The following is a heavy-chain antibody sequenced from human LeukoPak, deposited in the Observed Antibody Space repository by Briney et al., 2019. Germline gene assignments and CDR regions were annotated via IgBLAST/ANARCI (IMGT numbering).Heavy chain of an antibody. D-gene: IGHD6-13*01. CDR3: AKATTISAAGSYFVY. Sequence: PGGSLRLSCVDSEFTSSNYAMSWVRQAPGGGLEWVAAISGNGGTTYYADSVKGRFTISRDNSKNTLYLQMNSLRAEDTAVFYCAKATTISAAGSYFVYWGQGTLVTVSS. J-gene: IGHJ4*02. CDR2: ISGNGGTT. V-gene: IGHV3-23*01. CDR1: EFTSSNYA.